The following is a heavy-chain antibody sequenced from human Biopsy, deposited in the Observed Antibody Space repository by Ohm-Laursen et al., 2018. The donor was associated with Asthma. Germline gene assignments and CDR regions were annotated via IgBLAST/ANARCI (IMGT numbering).Heavy chain of an antibody. Sequence: ASVKVSCKVSGGSFSNFAFSWVRQASGHGLEWMGTILTKFDITSYAEKFQGRVTITADKSTSTTYMELSRLRSEDTAVYYCARSYDTDSYPVLVLDYWGQGTLVTVSS. J-gene: IGHJ4*02. CDR3: ARSYDTDSYPVLVLDY. D-gene: IGHD3-22*01. CDR1: GGSFSNFA. V-gene: IGHV1-69*04. CDR2: ILTKFDIT.